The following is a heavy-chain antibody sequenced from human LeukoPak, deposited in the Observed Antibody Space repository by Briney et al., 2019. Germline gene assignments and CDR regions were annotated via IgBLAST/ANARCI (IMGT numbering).Heavy chain of an antibody. D-gene: IGHD2-2*01. CDR1: GFTFSSYW. CDR3: ARLPYSIYQLLSDC. Sequence: GGSLRLSCAASGFTFSSYWMSWVRQAPGKRLEWVANIRQDGSEKYYVDSVKGRFTISRDNAKNSLYLQMNSLRAEDTAVYYCARLPYSIYQLLSDCWGQGTLVTVSS. V-gene: IGHV3-7*01. CDR2: IRQDGSEK. J-gene: IGHJ4*02.